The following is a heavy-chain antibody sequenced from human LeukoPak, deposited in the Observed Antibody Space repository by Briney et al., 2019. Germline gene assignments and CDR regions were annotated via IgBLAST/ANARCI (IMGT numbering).Heavy chain of an antibody. Sequence: KASETLSLTCGVSGCSVINTNWWTWVRQPPGKGLEWIGEVHLDGRTNYNPSLESRLTMSVDVSENQVSLKLTSVTAADTAVYYCAREGGFYRPLDYSGQGTLVTVSS. D-gene: IGHD3-3*01. CDR3: AREGGFYRPLDY. V-gene: IGHV4-4*02. CDR2: VHLDGRT. J-gene: IGHJ4*02. CDR1: GCSVINTNW.